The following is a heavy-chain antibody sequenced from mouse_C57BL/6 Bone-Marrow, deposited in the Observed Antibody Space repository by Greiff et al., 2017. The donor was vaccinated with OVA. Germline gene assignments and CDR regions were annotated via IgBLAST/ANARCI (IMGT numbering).Heavy chain of an antibody. CDR3: AREWVHSNYVFDY. D-gene: IGHD2-5*01. J-gene: IGHJ2*01. CDR2: IHPNSGST. CDR1: GYTFTSYW. V-gene: IGHV1-64*01. Sequence: QVQLQQPGAELVKPGASVKLSCKASGYTFTSYWMHWVKQRPGQGLEWIGMIHPNSGSTNYNEKFKSKATLTVDKSSSTAYMQLSSLTSEDSAVYYCAREWVHSNYVFDYWGQGTTLTVSS.